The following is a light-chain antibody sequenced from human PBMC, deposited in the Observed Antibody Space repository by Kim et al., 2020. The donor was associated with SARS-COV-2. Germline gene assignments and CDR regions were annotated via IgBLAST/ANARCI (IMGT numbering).Light chain of an antibody. J-gene: IGKJ3*01. Sequence: EIVLTQSPATLSLSPGERATLSCRASQSVSSYLAWYQQKPGQAPRLLIDDASNRATGIPARFSGSGSGTDFTLTISSLEPEDFAVYYCQQRSNWPLVTFGPGTKVDIK. CDR2: DAS. CDR3: QQRSNWPLVT. CDR1: QSVSSY. V-gene: IGKV3-11*01.